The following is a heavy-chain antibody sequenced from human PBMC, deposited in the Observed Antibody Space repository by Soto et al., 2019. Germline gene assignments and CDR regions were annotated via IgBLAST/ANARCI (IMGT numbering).Heavy chain of an antibody. CDR2: IYYSGST. D-gene: IGHD5-12*01. V-gene: IGHV4-59*01. CDR3: ARLRDGYNLG. J-gene: IGHJ4*02. CDR1: CGSISSYY. Sequence: ETLSLTCTVSCGSISSYYWSWIRQPPGKGLEWIGYIYYSGSTNYNPSLKSRVTISVDTSKNQFSLKLSSVTAADTAVYYCARLRDGYNLGWGQGTLVTVSS.